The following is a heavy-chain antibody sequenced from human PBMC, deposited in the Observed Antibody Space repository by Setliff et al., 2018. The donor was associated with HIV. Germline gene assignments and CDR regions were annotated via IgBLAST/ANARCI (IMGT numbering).Heavy chain of an antibody. D-gene: IGHD6-19*01. CDR3: ATGWGTLAPFDV. Sequence: SETLSLTCIVSDGSISSSGYYWGWIRQPPGKGLEWIGSIYYNGSIYYKSALKSRVTISADTSKNQFSLRLTSVTAAETAVYYCATGWGTLAPFDVWGQGALVTVSS. CDR1: DGSISSSGYY. J-gene: IGHJ4*02. CDR2: IYYNGSI. V-gene: IGHV4-39*01.